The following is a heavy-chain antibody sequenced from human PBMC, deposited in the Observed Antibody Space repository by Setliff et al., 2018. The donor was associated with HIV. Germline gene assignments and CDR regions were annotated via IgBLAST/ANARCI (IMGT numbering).Heavy chain of an antibody. J-gene: IGHJ3*02. CDR2: IYTSGST. CDR1: GGSISSGSYY. V-gene: IGHV4-61*09. Sequence: SETLSLTCTVSGGSISSGSYYWSWIRQPAGKGLEWIGHIYTSGSTNYNPSLKSRVTISVDTSKNQISLRLNSLTAADTAVYYCARGTTLNVVPDAFDIWGQGTMVTVSS. CDR3: ARGTTLNVVPDAFDI. D-gene: IGHD4-17*01.